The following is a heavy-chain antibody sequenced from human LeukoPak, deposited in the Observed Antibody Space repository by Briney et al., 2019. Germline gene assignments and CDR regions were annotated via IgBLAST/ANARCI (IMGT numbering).Heavy chain of an antibody. CDR3: VRDNPRCCGVVPANIDDF. CDR2: ISYDSAII. CDR1: GFTFRRDS. J-gene: IGHJ4*02. Sequence: GGSLRLSCAASGFTFRRDSMNWVRQAPGKGLQWISYISYDSAIIYYADSVRGRFTMSRDNAKDSLYLQMHSLRPEDTAVYYCVRDNPRCCGVVPANIDDFWGQGTLVTVSA. V-gene: IGHV3-48*04. D-gene: IGHD2-15*01.